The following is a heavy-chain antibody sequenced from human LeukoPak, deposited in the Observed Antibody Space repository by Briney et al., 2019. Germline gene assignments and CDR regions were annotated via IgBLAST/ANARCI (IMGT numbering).Heavy chain of an antibody. CDR2: IYHSGST. D-gene: IGHD1-26*01. J-gene: IGHJ4*02. CDR1: GGSISSGGYS. CDR3: ARDRVSPGIVGARGQVDY. Sequence: SETLSLTCAVSGGSISSGGYSWSWIRQPPGKGLEWIGYIYHSGSTYYNPSLKSRVTTSVDRSKNQFSLKLSSVTAADTAVYYCARDRVSPGIVGARGQVDYWGQGTLVTVSS. V-gene: IGHV4-30-2*01.